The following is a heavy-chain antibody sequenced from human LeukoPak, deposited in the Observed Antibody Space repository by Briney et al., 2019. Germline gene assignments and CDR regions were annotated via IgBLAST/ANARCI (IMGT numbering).Heavy chain of an antibody. J-gene: IGHJ3*02. Sequence: SETLSLTCTVSGGSISSGGYYWSWIRQHPGKGLEWIGYIYYSGSTYYNPSLKSRVTISVDTSKNQFSLKLSSVTAADTAVYYCARSITMIAVGALDIWGQGTMVTVSS. D-gene: IGHD3-22*01. CDR2: IYYSGST. CDR1: GGSISSGGYY. CDR3: ARSITMIAVGALDI. V-gene: IGHV4-31*03.